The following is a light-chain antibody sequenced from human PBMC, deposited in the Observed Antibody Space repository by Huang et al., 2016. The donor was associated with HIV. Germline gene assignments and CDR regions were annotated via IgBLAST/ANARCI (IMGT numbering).Light chain of an antibody. J-gene: IGKJ1*01. CDR2: RAS. CDR1: ESVSTN. CDR3: QQYDHWPPT. V-gene: IGKV3-15*01. Sequence: ETVMTQSPATLSVSPVERASLSCRANESVSTNVAWYQQKSGQSPRLLVSRASTRAAGVPARFSGSGSGTDFTLTITSLQSEDCAVYYCQQYDHWPPTFGQGTKLEIK.